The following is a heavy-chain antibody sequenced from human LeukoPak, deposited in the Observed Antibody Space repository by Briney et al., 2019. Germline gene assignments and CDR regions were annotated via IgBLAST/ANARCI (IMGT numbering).Heavy chain of an antibody. Sequence: PSETLSLTCTVSGGSISSSSYYWGWIRQPPGKGLEWIGSIYYSGSTYYNPSLKSRVTISVDTSKNQFSLKLSSVTAADTAVYYCARDQGTRTHYYYYGMDVWGQGTTVTVSS. D-gene: IGHD1-1*01. CDR1: GGSISSSSYY. CDR3: ARDQGTRTHYYYYGMDV. CDR2: IYYSGST. J-gene: IGHJ6*02. V-gene: IGHV4-39*02.